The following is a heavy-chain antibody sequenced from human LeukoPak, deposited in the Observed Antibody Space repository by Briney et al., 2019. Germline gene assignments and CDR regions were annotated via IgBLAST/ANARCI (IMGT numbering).Heavy chain of an antibody. Sequence: SETLSLTCAVYGGSFSGYYWSWIRQPAGKGLEWIGRIYTSGSTNYNPSLKSRVTISVDTSKNQFSLKLSSVTAADTAVYYCARAEGATISGRVDAFDIWGQGTMVTVSS. V-gene: IGHV4-59*10. CDR2: IYTSGST. D-gene: IGHD1-26*01. J-gene: IGHJ3*02. CDR1: GGSFSGYY. CDR3: ARAEGATISGRVDAFDI.